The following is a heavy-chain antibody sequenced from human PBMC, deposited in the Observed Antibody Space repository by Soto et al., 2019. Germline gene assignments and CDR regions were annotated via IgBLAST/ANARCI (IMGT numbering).Heavy chain of an antibody. V-gene: IGHV4-30-4*01. D-gene: IGHD1-7*01. CDR3: ARSRRNNWNYSHWFDP. J-gene: IGHJ5*02. CDR1: GGSMSSGDYY. Sequence: SETLSLTCSVSGGSMSSGDYYWRRIRQPPGKGLEWIGYIYYSGRTYYNPSLKSRVTISVDTSKNQFSLQRSGVAAADTAVYYCARSRRNNWNYSHWFDPWGQGTLVSVSS. CDR2: IYYSGRT.